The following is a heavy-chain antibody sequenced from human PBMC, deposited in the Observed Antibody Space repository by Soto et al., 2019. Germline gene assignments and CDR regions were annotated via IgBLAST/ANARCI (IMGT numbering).Heavy chain of an antibody. D-gene: IGHD6-19*01. CDR1: NDSIRSGTYY. V-gene: IGHV4-39*01. CDR2: LSYLGTT. J-gene: IGHJ4*02. Sequence: QLHLQESGPGLVKPSETLSLTCTVSNDSIRSGTYYWAWIRQPPGRGLEWMGSLSYLGTTDYNPSLKSRVSISKDASKHQFSLKLTPVTAADTAVYCCATGRSDSGWYEEHFWARGTLVTVSS. CDR3: ATGRSDSGWYEEHF.